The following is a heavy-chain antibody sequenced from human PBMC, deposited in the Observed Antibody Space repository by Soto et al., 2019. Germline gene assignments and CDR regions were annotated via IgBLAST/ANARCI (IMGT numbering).Heavy chain of an antibody. Sequence: QVQLIQSGAEVKKPGASVKVSCKASGYAFSNYAIHWVRQAPGQSLEWMGWVNAGNGNRKYSQKFQGRVTVTRDTSASTVYMELSSLRSEDTAVYYCARDDCDSSGFDFWGQGTLVTVSS. D-gene: IGHD3-22*01. V-gene: IGHV1-3*01. CDR1: GYAFSNYA. CDR2: VNAGNGNR. J-gene: IGHJ4*02. CDR3: ARDDCDSSGFDF.